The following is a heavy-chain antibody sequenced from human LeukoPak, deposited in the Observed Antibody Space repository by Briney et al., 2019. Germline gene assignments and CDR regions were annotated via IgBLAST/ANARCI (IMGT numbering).Heavy chain of an antibody. J-gene: IGHJ3*02. D-gene: IGHD1-26*01. Sequence: GGSLRLSCAASGFTFGSYWMSWVRQAPGKGLEWVANIKQDGSEKYYVDSVKGRFTISRDNAKNSLYLQMNSLRAEDTAVYYCARVGDSNAFDIWGQGTMVTVSS. V-gene: IGHV3-7*01. CDR1: GFTFGSYW. CDR3: ARVGDSNAFDI. CDR2: IKQDGSEK.